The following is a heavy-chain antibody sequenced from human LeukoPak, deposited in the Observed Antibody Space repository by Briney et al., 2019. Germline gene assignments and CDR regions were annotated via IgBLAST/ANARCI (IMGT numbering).Heavy chain of an antibody. CDR1: GGSISSSSYY. V-gene: IGHV4-39*01. J-gene: IGHJ3*02. CDR3: ATTPVSDAFDI. Sequence: SETLSLTCTVSGGSISSSSYYWGGIRQPPGKGLEWIGSIYYSGSTYYNPSLKSRVTISVDTSKNQFSLKLSSVTAADTAVYYCATTPVSDAFDIWGQGRWSPSLQ. CDR2: IYYSGST. D-gene: IGHD2-15*01.